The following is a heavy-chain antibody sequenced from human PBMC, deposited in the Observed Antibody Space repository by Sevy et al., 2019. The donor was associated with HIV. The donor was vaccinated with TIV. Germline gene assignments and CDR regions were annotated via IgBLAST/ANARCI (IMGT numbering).Heavy chain of an antibody. Sequence: GGSLRLSCAASGFTFSIIYMNWVRQSPGKGLEWVGRMKSKTDGGTTDYAAPVKDSFTMSREDSKYTLYLQMNSLNADSTALYYSTTVGFPNWGSEVFNIWGQGTMVTVSS. D-gene: IGHD3-16*01. V-gene: IGHV3-15*01. CDR2: MKSKTDGGTT. CDR1: GFTFSIIY. CDR3: TTVGFPNWGSEVFNI. J-gene: IGHJ3*02.